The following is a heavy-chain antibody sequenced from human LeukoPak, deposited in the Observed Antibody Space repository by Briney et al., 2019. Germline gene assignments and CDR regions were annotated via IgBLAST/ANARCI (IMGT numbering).Heavy chain of an antibody. J-gene: IGHJ4*02. Sequence: SQTLSLTCTVSSGSFTSGGYYWSWIRQYPGKGLEWIGYTYYSGSTYYNPSLKSRVTISVDTSKNQFSLKLSSVTAADTAVYYCARGRGSSSWYVHYFDYWGQGTLVTVSS. CDR3: ARGRGSSSWYVHYFDY. CDR1: SGSFTSGGYY. CDR2: TYYSGST. V-gene: IGHV4-31*03. D-gene: IGHD6-13*01.